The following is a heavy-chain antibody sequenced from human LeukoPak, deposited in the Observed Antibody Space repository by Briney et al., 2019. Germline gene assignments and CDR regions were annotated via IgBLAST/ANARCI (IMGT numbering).Heavy chain of an antibody. CDR1: GGSISSGGYY. Sequence: PSETLSLTCTVSGGSISSGGYYWSCIRQHPGKGLEWIGYIYYSGSTYYNPSLKSRVNISVDTSKNQFSLKLSSVTAADTAVYYCARAEGFNLDYWGQGTLVTVSS. CDR2: IYYSGST. CDR3: ARAEGFNLDY. J-gene: IGHJ4*02. V-gene: IGHV4-31*03.